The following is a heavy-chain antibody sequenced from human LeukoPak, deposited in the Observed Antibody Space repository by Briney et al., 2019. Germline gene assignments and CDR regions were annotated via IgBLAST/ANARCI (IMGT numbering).Heavy chain of an antibody. CDR1: GFTFNSYA. D-gene: IGHD3-10*01. J-gene: IGHJ4*02. V-gene: IGHV3-23*01. CDR2: ISGSGGST. CDR3: AKDRHYYGSGSFYTYFDY. Sequence: GGSLRLSRAASGFTFNSYAMSWVRQAPGKGLEWVSLISGSGGSTYNADSVKGRFTISRDNSKNTLYLQMNSLRAEDTAVYYCAKDRHYYGSGSFYTYFDYWGQGTLVTVSS.